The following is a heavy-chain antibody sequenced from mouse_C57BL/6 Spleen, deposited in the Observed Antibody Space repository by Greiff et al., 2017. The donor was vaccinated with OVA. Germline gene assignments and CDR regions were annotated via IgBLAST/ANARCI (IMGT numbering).Heavy chain of an antibody. J-gene: IGHJ2*01. CDR2: ISDGGSYT. CDR1: GFTFSSYA. D-gene: IGHD3-3*01. CDR3: ARDRDEYFDY. Sequence: EVKLVESGGGLVKPGGSLKLSCAASGFTFSSYAMSWVRQTPEKRLEWVATISDGGSYTYYPDNVKGRFTISRDNAKNNLYLQMSHLKSEDTAMYYCARDRDEYFDYWGQGTTLTVSS. V-gene: IGHV5-4*01.